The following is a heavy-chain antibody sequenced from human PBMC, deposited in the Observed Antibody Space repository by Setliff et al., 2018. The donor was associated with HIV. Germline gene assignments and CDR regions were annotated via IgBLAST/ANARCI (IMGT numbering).Heavy chain of an antibody. Sequence: GASVKVSCKASGYTFTSCFLHWVRQAPGQGLEYMGIINPSDGSADYVEKFQDRVTITRDTSTSTVYMEMSSLRSEDTAICYCAKEYHTAATGTRVANYFDYWGQGTLVTVSS. CDR3: AKEYHTAATGTRVANYFDY. CDR2: INPSDGSA. D-gene: IGHD6-13*01. CDR1: GYTFTSCF. J-gene: IGHJ4*02. V-gene: IGHV1-46*01.